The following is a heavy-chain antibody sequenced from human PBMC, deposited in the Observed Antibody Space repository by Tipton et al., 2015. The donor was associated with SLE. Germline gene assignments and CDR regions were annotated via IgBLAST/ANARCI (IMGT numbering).Heavy chain of an antibody. CDR1: GGSISSHY. Sequence: TLSLTCTVSGGSISSHYWSWIRQPPGKGLEWIGEINHSGSTNYNPSLKSRVTISVDTSKNQFSLKLSSVTAADTAVYYCARGGPDYVWGSQYYFDYWGQGTLVTVSS. D-gene: IGHD3-16*01. CDR2: INHSGST. J-gene: IGHJ4*02. CDR3: ARGGPDYVWGSQYYFDY. V-gene: IGHV4-34*01.